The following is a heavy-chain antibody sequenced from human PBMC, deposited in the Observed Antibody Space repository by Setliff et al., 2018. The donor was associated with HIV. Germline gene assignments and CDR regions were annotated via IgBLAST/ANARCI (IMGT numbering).Heavy chain of an antibody. J-gene: IGHJ1*01. CDR2: IIPIFGSP. CDR1: GDTSNSYA. V-gene: IGHV1-69*13. CDR3: ASASGDYEPYQY. D-gene: IGHD4-17*01. Sequence: GASVKVSCKASGDTSNSYAIRWVRQAPGQGPEWMGGIIPIFGSPQYAPQSRGRATITADESSRTAYMELTSLKSEDSAVYYCASASGDYEPYQYWGQGTLVTVSS.